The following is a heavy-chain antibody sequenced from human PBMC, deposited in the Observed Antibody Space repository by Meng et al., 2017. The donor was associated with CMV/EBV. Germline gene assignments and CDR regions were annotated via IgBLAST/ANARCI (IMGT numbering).Heavy chain of an antibody. D-gene: IGHD4/OR15-4a*01. J-gene: IGHJ4*02. CDR2: INHSGST. CDR1: GGSFSGYY. V-gene: IGHV4-34*01. CDR3: ARVSWVLGAPPDY. Sequence: SETLSLTCAVYGGSFSGYYWSWIRQPPGKGLEWIGEINHSGSTNYNPSLKSRVTISVDTSKNQFSLKLSSVTAADTAVYYCARVSWVLGAPPDYWGQGTLVTVSS.